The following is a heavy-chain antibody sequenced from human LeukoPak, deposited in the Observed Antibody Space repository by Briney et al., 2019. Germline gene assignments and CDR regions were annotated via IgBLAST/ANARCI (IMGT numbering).Heavy chain of an antibody. CDR2: IKSKTDGGTT. D-gene: IGHD3-3*01. V-gene: IGHV3-15*01. J-gene: IGHJ5*02. CDR3: TTAYYDFWSGYVKPFDP. CDR1: GFTFSNAW. Sequence: GGSLRLSCAASGFTFSNAWMSWVRQAPGKGLEWVGRIKSKTDGGTTDYAAPVKGRFTISRDGSKNTLYLQMNSLKTEDTAVYYCTTAYYDFWSGYVKPFDPWGQGTLVTVSS.